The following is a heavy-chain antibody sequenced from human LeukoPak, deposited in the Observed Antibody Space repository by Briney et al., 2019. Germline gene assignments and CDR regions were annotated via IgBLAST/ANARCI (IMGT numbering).Heavy chain of an antibody. D-gene: IGHD3-3*01. V-gene: IGHV3-30*01. CDR3: ARANYDFWSGQPNRYYYYYMDV. CDR1: GFTFSSYA. CDR2: ISYDGSNK. J-gene: IGHJ6*03. Sequence: GGSLRLSCAASGFTFSSYAMHWVRQAPGKGLEWVAVISYDGSNKCYADSVKGRFTISRDNSKNTLYLQMNSLRAEDTAVYYCARANYDFWSGQPNRYYYYYMDVWGKGTTVTVSS.